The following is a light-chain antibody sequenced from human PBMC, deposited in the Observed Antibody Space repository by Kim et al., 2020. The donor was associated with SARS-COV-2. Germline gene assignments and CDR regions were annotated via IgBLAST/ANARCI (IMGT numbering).Light chain of an antibody. J-gene: IGKJ4*01. CDR3: QQYNVWPLT. CDR2: DAS. CDR1: QSLSSD. V-gene: IGKV3-15*01. Sequence: VSPGERATPSCRASQSLSSDLAWYQQRPGQAPRLLICDASTRATGIPARFSGSGSGTDFSLTISSLQSEDFGIYYCQQYNVWPLTFGGGTKVDIK.